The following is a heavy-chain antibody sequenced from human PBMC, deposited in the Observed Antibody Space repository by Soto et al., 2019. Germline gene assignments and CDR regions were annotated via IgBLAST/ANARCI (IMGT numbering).Heavy chain of an antibody. Sequence: LSCSASVFTFSDYYMSWIRQAPGKGLEWIGYIYYSGSTNYNPSLKSRVTISVDTSKNQFSLKLSSVTAADTAVYYCAGTGTKQDYYYYYGMDVWGQGTTVTVAS. CDR1: VFTFSDYY. J-gene: IGHJ6*02. CDR2: IYYSGST. D-gene: IGHD1-1*01. CDR3: AGTGTKQDYYYYYGMDV. V-gene: IGHV4-59*01.